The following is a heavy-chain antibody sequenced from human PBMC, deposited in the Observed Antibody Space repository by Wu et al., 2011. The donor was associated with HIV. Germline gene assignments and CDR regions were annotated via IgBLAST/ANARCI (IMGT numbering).Heavy chain of an antibody. Sequence: QVQLVQSGAEVKKPGASVKVSCKTSGYTFTSYGISWVRQAPGQGLEWMGWISAYNGNTKYAQKLQVRVTMTTDTSTSTAYMELRSLRSDDTAVYYCARDVLRYFDWLLGVEYYFDYWGQGTLVTVSS. D-gene: IGHD3-9*01. CDR1: GYTFTSYG. CDR3: ARDVLRYFDWLLGVEYYFDY. J-gene: IGHJ4*02. CDR2: ISAYNGNT. V-gene: IGHV1-18*04.